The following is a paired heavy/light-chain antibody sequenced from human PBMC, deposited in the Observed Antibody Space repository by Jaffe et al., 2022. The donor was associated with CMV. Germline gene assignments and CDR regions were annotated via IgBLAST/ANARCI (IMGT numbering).Heavy chain of an antibody. V-gene: IGHV3-48*02. CDR2: ISSSSSTI. Sequence: EVQLVESGGGLVQPGGSLRLSCAASGFTFSSYSMNWVRQAPGKGLEWVSYISSSSSTIYYADSVKGRFTISRDNAKNSLYLQMNSLRDEDTAVYYCARRERIRITMVRGVIKGTQGAFDIWGQGTMVTVSS. CDR1: GFTFSSYS. CDR3: ARRERIRITMVRGVIKGTQGAFDI. J-gene: IGHJ3*02. D-gene: IGHD3-10*01.
Light chain of an antibody. Sequence: DIQMTQSPSSLSASVGDRVTITCQASQDISNYLNWYQQKPGKAPKLLIYDASNLETGVPSRFSGSGSGTDFTFTISSLQPEDIATYYCQQYDNLPLYTFGQGTKLEIK. CDR2: DAS. CDR1: QDISNY. J-gene: IGKJ2*01. V-gene: IGKV1-33*01. CDR3: QQYDNLPLYT.